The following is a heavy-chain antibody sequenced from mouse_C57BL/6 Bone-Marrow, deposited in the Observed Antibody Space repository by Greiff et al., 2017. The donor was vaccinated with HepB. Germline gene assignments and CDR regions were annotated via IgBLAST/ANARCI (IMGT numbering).Heavy chain of an antibody. CDR3: AAPLFENY. D-gene: IGHD1-1*02. Sequence: QVQLQQPGAELVRPGTSVKLSCKASGYTFTSYWMNWVKQRPGQGLEWIGVIDPSDSYTNYNQKFKGKATLTVDTSSTTSYLQLRSLTSDDSAVYYCAAPLFENYWGQGTTLTVSS. CDR2: IDPSDSYT. V-gene: IGHV1-59*01. CDR1: GYTFTSYW. J-gene: IGHJ2*01.